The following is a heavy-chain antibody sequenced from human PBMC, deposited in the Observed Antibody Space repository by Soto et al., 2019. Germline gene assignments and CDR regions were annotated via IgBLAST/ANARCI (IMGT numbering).Heavy chain of an antibody. Sequence: ASVKVSCKASGGTFSSYAISWVRQAPGQGLEWMGGIIPIFGTANYAQKFQGRVAITADKSTSTAYMELSSLRSEDTAVYYCARDRRPVGGYYHSSGYRTEYFQHWGQGTLVTVSS. CDR2: IIPIFGTA. D-gene: IGHD3-22*01. J-gene: IGHJ1*01. CDR3: ARDRRPVGGYYHSSGYRTEYFQH. V-gene: IGHV1-69*06. CDR1: GGTFSSYA.